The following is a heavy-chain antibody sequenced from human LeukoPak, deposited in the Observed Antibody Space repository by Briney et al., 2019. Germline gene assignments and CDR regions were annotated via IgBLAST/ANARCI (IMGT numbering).Heavy chain of an antibody. CDR3: ARLGGGSYSSY. V-gene: IGHV3-48*03. J-gene: IGHJ4*02. CDR1: GFTFSSYE. Sequence: GGSLRLSCAASGFTFSSYEMNWVRQAPGKGLEWVSYISSSGTTIYYADSVKGRFTISRDNAKNSLYLQMNSLRAEDTAVYYCARLGGGSYSSYWGQGTPVTVSS. D-gene: IGHD1-26*01. CDR2: ISSSGTTI.